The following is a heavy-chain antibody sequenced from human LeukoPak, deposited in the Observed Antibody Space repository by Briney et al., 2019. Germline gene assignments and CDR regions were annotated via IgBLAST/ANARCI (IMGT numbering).Heavy chain of an antibody. J-gene: IGHJ4*02. D-gene: IGHD5-12*01. CDR2: ISSSSSTI. Sequence: GGSLRLSCAASGFTFSSYSMNWVRQAPGKGLEWVSYISSSSSTIYYADSVKGRFTISRDNAKNSLYLQMNSLRAEDTAVYYCARYIVAATTYYFDYWGQGTLVTVSS. CDR1: GFTFSSYS. CDR3: ARYIVAATTYYFDY. V-gene: IGHV3-48*01.